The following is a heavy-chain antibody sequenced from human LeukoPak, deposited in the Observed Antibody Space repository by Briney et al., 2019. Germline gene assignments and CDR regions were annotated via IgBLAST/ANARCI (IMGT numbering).Heavy chain of an antibody. D-gene: IGHD3-10*01. CDR3: VRDRELTY. V-gene: IGHV4-34*01. Sequence: SETLSLTCAVYGGSFSGYYWSWIRQPPGKGLEWIGEINHSGSTNYNPSLKSRVTISVDTSKNQFSLKLTSVTAADTAVYYCVRDRELTYWGQGTLVTVSS. J-gene: IGHJ4*02. CDR2: INHSGST. CDR1: GGSFSGYY.